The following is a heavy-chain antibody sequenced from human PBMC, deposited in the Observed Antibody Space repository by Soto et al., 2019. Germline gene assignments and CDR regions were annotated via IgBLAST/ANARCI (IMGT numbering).Heavy chain of an antibody. J-gene: IGHJ4*02. CDR3: AKDQDGTFDY. V-gene: IGHV3-30*04. Sequence: QVQLVESGGGVVQPGRSLRLSCAASGFTFSSYAMHWVRQAPGKGLEWVAVISYDGSNKYYADSVKGRFTISRDNSKNTLYLQMNSLRAEDTAVYYCAKDQDGTFDYWGQGTLVTVSS. D-gene: IGHD1-7*01. CDR2: ISYDGSNK. CDR1: GFTFSSYA.